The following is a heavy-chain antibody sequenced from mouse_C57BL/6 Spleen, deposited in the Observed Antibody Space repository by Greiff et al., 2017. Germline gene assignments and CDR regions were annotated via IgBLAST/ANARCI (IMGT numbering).Heavy chain of an antibody. CDR1: GYTFTTYP. D-gene: IGHD2-4*01. V-gene: IGHV1-47*01. J-gene: IGHJ4*01. Sequence: VHLVESGAELVKPGASVKMSCKASGYTFTTYPIEWMKQNHGKSLEWIGNFHPYNDDTKYNEKFKGKATLTVEKSSSTVYLELSRLTSDDSAVYYCARNDYEKDAMDYWGQGTSVTVSS. CDR2: FHPYNDDT. CDR3: ARNDYEKDAMDY.